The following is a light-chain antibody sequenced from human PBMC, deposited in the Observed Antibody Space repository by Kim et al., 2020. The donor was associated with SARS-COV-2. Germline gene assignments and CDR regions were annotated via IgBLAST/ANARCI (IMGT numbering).Light chain of an antibody. CDR2: AAS. Sequence: IRNDLGWFQQKPGNAPKRLIYAASSLQSGVPSRFSGSGSVTEFTLTISSLQPEDFATYYCLQHNNYPLIFGQGTKLEI. CDR1: IRND. CDR3: LQHNNYPLI. V-gene: IGKV1-17*01. J-gene: IGKJ2*01.